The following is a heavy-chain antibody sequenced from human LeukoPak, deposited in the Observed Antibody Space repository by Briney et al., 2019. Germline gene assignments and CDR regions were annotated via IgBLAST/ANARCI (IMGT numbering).Heavy chain of an antibody. CDR2: IIPIFGTA. J-gene: IGHJ4*02. CDR1: VGTFISYA. Sequence: SVNVSFKASVGTFISYAISWVRQARGQGLEWMGSIIPIFGTANYAQKFQGRVTIAADKSTSTAYMELSRLRSEDTAVYYCANLNDYGDYGFDYWGQGPLVTVSS. V-gene: IGHV1-69*06. D-gene: IGHD4-17*01. CDR3: ANLNDYGDYGFDY.